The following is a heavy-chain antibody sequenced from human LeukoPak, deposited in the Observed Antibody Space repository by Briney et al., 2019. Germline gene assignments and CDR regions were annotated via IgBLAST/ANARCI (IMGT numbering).Heavy chain of an antibody. Sequence: ASVKVSCKVSGYTLTELSMHWVRQAPGKGLEWMGGFDPEDGETIYAQKFQGRVTMTEDTSTDTAYMELSSLRSEDTAVYYCAKDILWKIAVTSGVDWGQGTLVTVSS. CDR3: AKDILWKIAVTSGVD. V-gene: IGHV1-24*01. CDR2: FDPEDGET. CDR1: GYTLTELS. J-gene: IGHJ4*02. D-gene: IGHD4-17*01.